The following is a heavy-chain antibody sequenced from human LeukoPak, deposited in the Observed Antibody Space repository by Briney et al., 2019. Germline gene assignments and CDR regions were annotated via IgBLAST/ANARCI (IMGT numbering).Heavy chain of an antibody. CDR3: AKPPRAAAGYYYYGMDV. CDR1: GFNFNSYG. Sequence: GGSLRLSCAASGFNFNSYGMHWVRQAPGKGLEWVAVISYDGSNKYYADSVKGRFTISRDNSKNTLYLQMNSLRAEDTAVYYCAKPPRAAAGYYYYGMDVWGQGTTVTVSS. J-gene: IGHJ6*02. CDR2: ISYDGSNK. D-gene: IGHD6-13*01. V-gene: IGHV3-30*18.